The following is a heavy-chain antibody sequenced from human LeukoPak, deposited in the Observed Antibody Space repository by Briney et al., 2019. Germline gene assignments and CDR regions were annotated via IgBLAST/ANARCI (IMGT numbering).Heavy chain of an antibody. Sequence: QPGGSLRLSCAASGFTFSSYWMHWVRQAPGKGLVWVSRINSDGSSTSYADSVKGRFTISKDNAKNTLYLQMNSLRAEDTAVYYCARDWYSYYYMDVWGKGTTVTVSS. V-gene: IGHV3-74*01. CDR3: ARDWYSYYYMDV. CDR2: INSDGSST. J-gene: IGHJ6*03. CDR1: GFTFSSYW. D-gene: IGHD6-13*01.